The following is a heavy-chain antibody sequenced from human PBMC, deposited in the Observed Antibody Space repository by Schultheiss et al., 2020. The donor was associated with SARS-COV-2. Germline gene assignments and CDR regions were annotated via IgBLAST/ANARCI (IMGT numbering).Heavy chain of an antibody. V-gene: IGHV4-34*01. CDR3: ARFSASSIAATFDY. J-gene: IGHJ4*02. D-gene: IGHD6-13*01. Sequence: GSLRLSCAVYGGSFSGYYWSWIRQPPGKGLEWIGEINHSGSTNYNPSLKSRVTISVDTSKNQFSLKLSSVTAADTAVYYCARFSASSIAATFDYWGQGTLVTVSS. CDR2: INHSGST. CDR1: GGSFSGYY.